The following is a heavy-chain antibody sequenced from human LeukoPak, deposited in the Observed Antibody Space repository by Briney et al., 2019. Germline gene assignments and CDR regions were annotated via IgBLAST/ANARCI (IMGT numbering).Heavy chain of an antibody. Sequence: PGGSLRLSCAAPGFTFSDYYMSWIRQAPGKGLEWVSYISTTGSYINDADSVKGRFTISRDNAKNSLYLQLNSLRVEDTAVYYCARPKSAWSSHWYFELWGRGTLVTVSS. V-gene: IGHV3-11*03. CDR1: GFTFSDYY. CDR3: ARPKSAWSSHWYFEL. J-gene: IGHJ2*01. CDR2: ISTTGSYI. D-gene: IGHD6-19*01.